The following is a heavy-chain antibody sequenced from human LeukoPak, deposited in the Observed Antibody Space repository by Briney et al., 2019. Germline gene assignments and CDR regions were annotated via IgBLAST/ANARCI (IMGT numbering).Heavy chain of an antibody. CDR3: ARGIRDGYNSGDY. CDR2: IYPGDSDT. CDR1: GCSFTSYW. Sequence: GESLKISCKGSGCSFTSYWIGWVRQMPGKDLEWMGIIYPGDSDTRYSPSFQGQVTISADKSNSTAYPQWSSLKASDTAMYYCARGIRDGYNSGDYWGQGTLVTVSS. D-gene: IGHD5-24*01. V-gene: IGHV5-51*01. J-gene: IGHJ4*02.